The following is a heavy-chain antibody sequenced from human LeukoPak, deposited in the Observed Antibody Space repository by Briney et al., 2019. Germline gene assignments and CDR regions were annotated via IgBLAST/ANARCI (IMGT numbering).Heavy chain of an antibody. CDR1: GFTFSSYA. CDR2: ISYDGTNK. Sequence: SGGSLRLSCAASGFTFSSYAMHWVRQAPGKGLEWVAVISYDGTNKYYADSVKGRFTISRDNSKNTLFLQMNSLRAEDTAVYYCARERLRGVPGYYYYVMDVWGQGTTVTVSS. J-gene: IGHJ6*02. V-gene: IGHV3-30*04. CDR3: ARERLRGVPGYYYYVMDV. D-gene: IGHD3-10*01.